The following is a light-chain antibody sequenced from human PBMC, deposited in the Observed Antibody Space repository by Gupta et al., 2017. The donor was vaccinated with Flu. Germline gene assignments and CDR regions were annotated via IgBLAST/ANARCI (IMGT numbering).Light chain of an antibody. CDR2: EDN. Sequence: QSVLTQPPSVSAAPGQKVTISCSRSSSNIWIHYVSWYQQLPGTAPKFLIYEDNKRPSGIPDRFSGSKSGTSATLGITGLQTGDEADYYCGTWDSSLKTWVFGGGTKLTVL. CDR3: GTWDSSLKTWV. J-gene: IGLJ3*02. V-gene: IGLV1-51*02. CDR1: SSNIWIHY.